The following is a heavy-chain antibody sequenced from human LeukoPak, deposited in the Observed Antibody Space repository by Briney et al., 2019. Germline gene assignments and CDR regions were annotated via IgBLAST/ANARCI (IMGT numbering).Heavy chain of an antibody. V-gene: IGHV3-7*01. Sequence: GGSLRLSCAASGFTFSSYWMSWVRQAPGKGLEWVANIKQDGSEKYYVDSVKGRFTISRDNAKNSLYLQMNSLRAEDTVVYYCARDQGPYGDYYFDYWGQGTLVTVSS. D-gene: IGHD4-17*01. J-gene: IGHJ4*02. CDR2: IKQDGSEK. CDR1: GFTFSSYW. CDR3: ARDQGPYGDYYFDY.